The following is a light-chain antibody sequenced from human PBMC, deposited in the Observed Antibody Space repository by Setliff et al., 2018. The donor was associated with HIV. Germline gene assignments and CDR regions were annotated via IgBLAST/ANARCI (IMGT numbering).Light chain of an antibody. CDR1: SSDVGTYSF. V-gene: IGLV2-14*03. CDR3: SSYTSSTPLYV. J-gene: IGLJ1*01. CDR2: DVS. Sequence: QSVLTQPASVSGSPGQSITISCTGTSSDVGTYSFVSWYQQHPGKAPKLMIYDVSNRPSGVSNRFSGSKSGNTASLTISGLQAEDEADYYCSSYTSSTPLYVFGTGTKVTVL.